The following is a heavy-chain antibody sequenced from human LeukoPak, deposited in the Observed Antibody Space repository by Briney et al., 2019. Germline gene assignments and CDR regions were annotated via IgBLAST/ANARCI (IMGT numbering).Heavy chain of an antibody. CDR3: ARDRRSRDRNCSGGTCSPPDY. J-gene: IGHJ4*02. D-gene: IGHD2-15*01. V-gene: IGHV3-21*01. Sequence: GGSLRLSCTASGFAFRNYNMNWVRQTPGKGLEWISSITTGGDYIYSAVSLKGRFTISRNDAKNSLYLQMNRLRAEDTGVYFCARDRRSRDRNCSGGTCSPPDYWGQGSLVTVSS. CDR2: ITTGGDYI. CDR1: GFAFRNYN.